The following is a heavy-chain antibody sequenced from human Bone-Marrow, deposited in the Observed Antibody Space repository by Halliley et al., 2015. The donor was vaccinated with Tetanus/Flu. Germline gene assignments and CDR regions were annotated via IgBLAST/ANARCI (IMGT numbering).Heavy chain of an antibody. Sequence: GKGLGWVAAISGTGTDTYYGVPVTGRFTFSRDNFKSTLFLQMNSLRVDDTAVYYCARRLGQEANWGQGTLVSVSS. D-gene: IGHD3-3*01. J-gene: IGHJ4*02. CDR3: ARRLGQEAN. V-gene: IGHV3-23*01. CDR2: ISGTGTDT.